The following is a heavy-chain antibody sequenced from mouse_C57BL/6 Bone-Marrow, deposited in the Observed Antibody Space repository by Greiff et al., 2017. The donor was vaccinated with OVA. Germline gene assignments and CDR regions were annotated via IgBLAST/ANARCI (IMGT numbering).Heavy chain of an antibody. Sequence: PAAAVDFSRYWMSWVRRAPGKGLEWIGEINPDSSTINYAQSLKDKFIISRDNAKNTLYLQMSKVRSEDTALYYCARKIYDGLAYWGQGTLVTVSA. CDR2: INPDSSTI. V-gene: IGHV4-1*01. CDR3: ARKIYDGLAY. CDR1: AVDFSRYW. J-gene: IGHJ3*01. D-gene: IGHD2-3*01.